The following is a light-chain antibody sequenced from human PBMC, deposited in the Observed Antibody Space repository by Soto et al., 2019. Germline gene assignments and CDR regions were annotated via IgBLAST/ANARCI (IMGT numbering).Light chain of an antibody. Sequence: SPTSLSASLVDIVTITCRASQNIDNYLNWYQHKPGKAPKLLIYATSTLHSGAPARFSASGTGTDFTLTISDVQPEDFAVYYCHQRQRRPRRFGQGTKVDI. V-gene: IGKV1-39*01. CDR1: QNIDNY. CDR3: HQRQRRPRR. J-gene: IGKJ1*01. CDR2: ATS.